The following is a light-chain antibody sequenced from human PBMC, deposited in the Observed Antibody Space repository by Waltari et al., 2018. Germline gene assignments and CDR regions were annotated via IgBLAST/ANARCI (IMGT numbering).Light chain of an antibody. J-gene: IGLJ3*02. CDR2: EVS. CDR1: NSDIGSYTL. CDR3: CSYTGAGTL. Sequence: QSALTQPASVSGSPGQSITISCTGTNSDIGSYTLVSWYQQQPGRAPKLIIFEVSKRPSGVSNRFSGSSSHNTASLTISGLQAEDEADYYCCSYTGAGTLFGGGTKLTVL. V-gene: IGLV2-23*02.